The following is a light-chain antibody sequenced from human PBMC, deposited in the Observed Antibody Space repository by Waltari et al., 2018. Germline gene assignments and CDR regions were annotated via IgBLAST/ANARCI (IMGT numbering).Light chain of an antibody. Sequence: DIQMTQSESSLSASVGDRVTITCRASEHVNNYLNWYQQKPGKAPNLLIYKASTFQSGVPSRFSGSGSGTDFSFTISSLQSEDVATYYCQNAYSIPYSFGQGTKVDI. CDR2: KAS. V-gene: IGKV1-39*02. CDR3: QNAYSIPYS. J-gene: IGKJ2*03. CDR1: EHVNNY.